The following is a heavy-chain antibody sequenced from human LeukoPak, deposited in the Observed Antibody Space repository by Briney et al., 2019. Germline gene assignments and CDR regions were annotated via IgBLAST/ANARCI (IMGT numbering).Heavy chain of an antibody. Sequence: GGSLRLSCAVSGFTFSSYDMNWVRQAPGKGLEWVSSISSSSNYIHYADTVKGRFTISRDNAKNSLYLQMNSLRAEDTAVYFCARGTLGAWGWWGQGTLVTVSA. J-gene: IGHJ4*02. CDR3: ARGTLGAWGW. V-gene: IGHV3-21*01. D-gene: IGHD6-19*01. CDR2: ISSSSNYI. CDR1: GFTFSSYD.